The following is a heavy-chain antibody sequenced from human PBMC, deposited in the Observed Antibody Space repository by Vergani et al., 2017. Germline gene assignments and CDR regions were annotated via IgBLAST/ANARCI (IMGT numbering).Heavy chain of an antibody. CDR3: ARGGVVVVPAAAHAFDI. V-gene: IGHV4-34*01. CDR1: GGSFSGYY. CDR2: INHSGST. D-gene: IGHD2-2*01. J-gene: IGHJ3*02. Sequence: QVQLQQWGAGLLKPSETLSLTCAVYGGSFSGYYWSWIRQPPGKGLEWIGEINHSGSTNYNPSLKSRVTISVETSKNQFFLKLSSVTAADPAVYYCARGGVVVVPAAAHAFDIWGQGTMVTVSS.